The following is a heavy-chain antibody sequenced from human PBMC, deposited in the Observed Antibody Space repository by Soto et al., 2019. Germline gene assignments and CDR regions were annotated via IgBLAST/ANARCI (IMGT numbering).Heavy chain of an antibody. CDR2: MKSDGSR. J-gene: IGHJ5*01. V-gene: IGHV3-30*18. Sequence: GESLKISCEASGFTFRSYGMHWVRQAPGKGLEWVAVMKSDGSRDHIDSVKGRFTIFRDNSKKTLYLQMNNLRPEDSAVYYCAKPRSSLEWPPFDSCGHGTLVIVSS. CDR1: GFTFRSYG. CDR3: AKPRSSLEWPPFDS. D-gene: IGHD3-3*01.